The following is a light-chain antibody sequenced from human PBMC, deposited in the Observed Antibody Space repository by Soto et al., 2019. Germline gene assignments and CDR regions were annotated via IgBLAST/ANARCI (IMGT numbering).Light chain of an antibody. CDR2: DAS. J-gene: IGKJ1*01. V-gene: IGKV1-5*01. CDR3: QQYNSYSPT. CDR1: QSISSW. Sequence: DIQMTQSPSTLSASGGDRVTITCRASQSISSWLAWYQQKPGKAPKLLIYDASSLESGVPSWFSGSGSGTKFTLTISSLQPDDFATYYCQQYNSYSPTFGQGTKVDIK.